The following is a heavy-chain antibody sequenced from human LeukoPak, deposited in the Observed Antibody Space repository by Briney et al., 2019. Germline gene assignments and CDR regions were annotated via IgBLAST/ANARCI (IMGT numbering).Heavy chain of an antibody. J-gene: IGHJ4*02. CDR3: AGWCASAKRY. V-gene: IGHV3-66*01. Sequence: GGSLRLSCAASGFTVISNYMSWVRQAPGKGLEWVSAINSGGNTFYADSVKGRFTISRDNSKNTLYLQMNTLRAEDTAVYFCAGWCASAKRYWGQGTLVTVSS. CDR1: GFTVISNY. D-gene: IGHD2-8*02. CDR2: INSGGNT.